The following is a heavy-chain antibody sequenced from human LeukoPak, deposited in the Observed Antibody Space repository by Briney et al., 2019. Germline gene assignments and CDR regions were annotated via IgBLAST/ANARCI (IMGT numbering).Heavy chain of an antibody. CDR1: GGSISRDY. D-gene: IGHD6-25*01. Sequence: SETLSLTCTVSGGSISRDYWSWIRQPPGKGLEWIGDIHNSESTSYNPSLKSRVSISVDTSKNQFSLNLSSVTAADTAAYYCAKMALRSGWVNWFDLWGQGTLVTVSS. CDR2: IHNSEST. J-gene: IGHJ5*02. V-gene: IGHV4-59*01. CDR3: AKMALRSGWVNWFDL.